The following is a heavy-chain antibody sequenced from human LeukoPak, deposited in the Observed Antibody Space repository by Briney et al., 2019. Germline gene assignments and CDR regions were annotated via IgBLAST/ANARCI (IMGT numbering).Heavy chain of an antibody. J-gene: IGHJ4*02. CDR3: ARVGQLLPDY. CDR1: GFTFSSYS. CDR2: ISSSSSYI. Sequence: GGSLRLSCAASGFTFSSYSMNWVRQAPGKGLEWVSSISSSSSYIYYADSVKGQFTISRDNAKNSLYLQMNSLRAVDTAVYYCARVGQLLPDYWGQGTLVTVSS. D-gene: IGHD2-2*01. V-gene: IGHV3-21*01.